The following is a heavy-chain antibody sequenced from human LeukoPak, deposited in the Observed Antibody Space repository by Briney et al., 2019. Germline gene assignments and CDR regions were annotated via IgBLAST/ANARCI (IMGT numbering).Heavy chain of an antibody. CDR3: AREEGSGSSYYMDV. D-gene: IGHD3-10*01. Sequence: GGSLRLSCAASGFTFSSYGMHWVRQAPGKGLEWVAVIWYDGSNKYYADSVKGRFTISRDNYKNTLYLQMNSLRAEDTAVYYCAREEGSGSSYYMDVWGKGTTVTVSS. CDR1: GFTFSSYG. J-gene: IGHJ6*03. CDR2: IWYDGSNK. V-gene: IGHV3-33*01.